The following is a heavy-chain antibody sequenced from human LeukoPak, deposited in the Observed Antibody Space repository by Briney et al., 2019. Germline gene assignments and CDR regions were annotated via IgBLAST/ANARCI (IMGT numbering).Heavy chain of an antibody. Sequence: PSQTLSLTCTVSGGSISSGDYYWSWIRQPPGKGLEWIGYIYYSGSTYYNPSLKGRVTISVDTSKNQFSLKLSSVTAADTAVYYCAREAYDSSGYYSDYWGQGTLVTVSS. D-gene: IGHD3-22*01. J-gene: IGHJ4*02. CDR2: IYYSGST. V-gene: IGHV4-30-4*01. CDR3: AREAYDSSGYYSDY. CDR1: GGSISSGDYY.